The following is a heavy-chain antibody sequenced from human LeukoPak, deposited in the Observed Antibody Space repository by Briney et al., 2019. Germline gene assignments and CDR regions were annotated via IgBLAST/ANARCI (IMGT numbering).Heavy chain of an antibody. D-gene: IGHD3-16*02. J-gene: IGHJ4*02. CDR3: AKEGRDDYVWGSYQYYFDY. Sequence: GGSLRLSCAASGFTFDDYAMDWVRQAPGKGLEWVSGISWNSGSIGYADSVKGRFTISRDDAKNSLYLQMNSLRAEDTALYYCAKEGRDDYVWGSYQYYFDYWGQGTLVTVSS. CDR1: GFTFDDYA. CDR2: ISWNSGSI. V-gene: IGHV3-9*01.